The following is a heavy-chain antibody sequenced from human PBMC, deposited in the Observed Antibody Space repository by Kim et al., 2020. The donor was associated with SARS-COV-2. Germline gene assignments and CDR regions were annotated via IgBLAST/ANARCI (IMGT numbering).Heavy chain of an antibody. CDR3: ARGPYYDFWSGYQDYYYYMDV. V-gene: IGHV1-8*01. D-gene: IGHD3-3*01. J-gene: IGHJ6*03. Sequence: ASVKVSCKASGYTFTSYDINWVRQATGQGLEWMGWMNPNSGNTGYAQKFQGRVTMTRNTSISTAYMELSSLRSEDTAVYYCARGPYYDFWSGYQDYYYYMDVWGKGTTVTVSS. CDR2: MNPNSGNT. CDR1: GYTFTSYD.